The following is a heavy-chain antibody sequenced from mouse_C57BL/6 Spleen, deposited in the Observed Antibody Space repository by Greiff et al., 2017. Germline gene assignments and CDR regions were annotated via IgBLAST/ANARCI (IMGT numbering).Heavy chain of an antibody. D-gene: IGHD2-2*01. V-gene: IGHV1-69*01. CDR3: ARRNYGYDGAFAY. Sequence: VQLQQPGAELVMPGASVKLSCKASGYTFTSYWMHWVKQRPGQGLEWIGEIDPSDSYTNYNQKFKGKSTLTVDKSSSTAYMQLSSLTSEDSAVYYCARRNYGYDGAFAYWGQGTLVTVSA. CDR2: IDPSDSYT. J-gene: IGHJ3*01. CDR1: GYTFTSYW.